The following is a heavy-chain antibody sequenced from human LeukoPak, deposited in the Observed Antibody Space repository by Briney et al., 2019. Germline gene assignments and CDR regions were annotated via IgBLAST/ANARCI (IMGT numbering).Heavy chain of an antibody. V-gene: IGHV3-9*01. D-gene: IGHD1-26*01. Sequence: GGSLRLSCTASGFTFDDYAMHWVRQVPGKGLEWVSGISWNSGSIGYADSVKGRFTISRDNAKNSLYLQMNSLRAEDTALYYCAKDTGSIVGATDIWGQGTMVTVSS. J-gene: IGHJ3*02. CDR2: ISWNSGSI. CDR1: GFTFDDYA. CDR3: AKDTGSIVGATDI.